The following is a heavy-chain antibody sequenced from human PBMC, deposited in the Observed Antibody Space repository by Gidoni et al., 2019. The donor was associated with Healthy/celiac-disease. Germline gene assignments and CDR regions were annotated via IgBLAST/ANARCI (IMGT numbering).Heavy chain of an antibody. V-gene: IGHV3-21*01. CDR2: IRSSSSYI. J-gene: IGHJ4*02. CDR1: GFTFSSYS. D-gene: IGHD1-26*01. CDR3: ARDYQGSGFDY. Sequence: EVQLVESGGGLVTPGGSLRLSCAASGFTFSSYSMNWVRQAPGRGLEWVSSIRSSSSYIYYADSVKGRFTISRDNAKNSLYLQMNSLRAEDTAVYYCARDYQGSGFDYWGQGTLVTVSS.